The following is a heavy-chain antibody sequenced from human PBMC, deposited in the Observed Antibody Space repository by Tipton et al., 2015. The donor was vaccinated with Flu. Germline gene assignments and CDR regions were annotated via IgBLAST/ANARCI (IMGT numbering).Heavy chain of an antibody. CDR1: GGSISSYY. V-gene: IGHV4-59*13. Sequence: LRLSCTVSGGSISSYYWSWIRQPPGKGLEWIGYIYYSGSTNYNPSLKSRVTISVDTSKNQFSLKLSSVTAADTAVYYCATQLLQPGGRVHYWYFDLWGRGTLVTVSS. D-gene: IGHD4-23*01. CDR3: ATQLLQPGGRVHYWYFDL. CDR2: IYYSGST. J-gene: IGHJ2*01.